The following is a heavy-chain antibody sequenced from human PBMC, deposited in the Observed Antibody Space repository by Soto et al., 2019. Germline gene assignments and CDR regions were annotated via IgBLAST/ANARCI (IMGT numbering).Heavy chain of an antibody. CDR2: IYWDDDK. V-gene: IGHV2-5*02. CDR3: AHRQRTVYFDY. Sequence: QITLKESGPTLVKPTQTLTLTCTFSGFSLSTSGVGVGWIRQPPGKAREWLALIYWDDDKSYSPSLKSRLTITKDTSKNQVVLTMTNMDPVDTATYYCAHRQRTVYFDYWGQGTLVTVSS. D-gene: IGHD4-17*01. J-gene: IGHJ4*02. CDR1: GFSLSTSGVG.